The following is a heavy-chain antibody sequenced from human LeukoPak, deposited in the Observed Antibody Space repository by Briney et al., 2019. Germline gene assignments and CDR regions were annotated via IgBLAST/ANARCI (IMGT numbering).Heavy chain of an antibody. J-gene: IGHJ4*02. D-gene: IGHD3-22*01. CDR2: IRYDGSNE. V-gene: IGHV3-30*02. Sequence: GGSLRLSCAASGFTFSSYGIHWVRQAPGKGLEWVAFIRYDGSNEYYADSVRGRFTISRDNSKNTLYLQMNSLRAEDTAVYYCTQAMNYWGQGALVTVSS. CDR3: TQAMNY. CDR1: GFTFSSYG.